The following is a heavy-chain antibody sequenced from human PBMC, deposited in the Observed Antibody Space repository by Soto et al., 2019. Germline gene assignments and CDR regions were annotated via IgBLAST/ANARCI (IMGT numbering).Heavy chain of an antibody. CDR3: AKDLKDGTSWYIGSE. CDR1: GFTFSSYA. J-gene: IGHJ4*02. CDR2: ISGSGGGT. Sequence: GGSLRLSCAASGFTFSSYAMSWVRQAPGKGLEWVSAISGSGGGTYYAESVKGRFTISRDNSKHTLYLQMNSLRAEDKATYDCAKDLKDGTSWYIGSEWGQGTLVTVSS. D-gene: IGHD6-13*01. V-gene: IGHV3-23*01.